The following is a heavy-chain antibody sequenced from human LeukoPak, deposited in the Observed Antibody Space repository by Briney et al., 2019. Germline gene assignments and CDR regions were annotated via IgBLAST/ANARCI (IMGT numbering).Heavy chain of an antibody. CDR1: GYTFTSYY. Sequence: ASVKASCKASGYTFTSYYMHWVRQALGQGLEWMGIINPSGGSTSYARKFQGRVTMTRDTSTSTVYTELSSLRSEDTAVYYCARGGGGYDLDYWGQGTLVTVSS. CDR3: ARGGGGYDLDY. CDR2: INPSGGST. V-gene: IGHV1-46*01. D-gene: IGHD5-12*01. J-gene: IGHJ4*02.